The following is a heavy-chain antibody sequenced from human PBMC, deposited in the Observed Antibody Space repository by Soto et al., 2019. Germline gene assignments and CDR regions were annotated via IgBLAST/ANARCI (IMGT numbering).Heavy chain of an antibody. CDR3: ARDPYHVLMVNAPNLYGMDV. Sequence: ASVNGSCKASGYTFTTYDISWVRQAPGQGLEWMGRISTYNGNTNYPQSLQGRLTMTTDTSTTTAYMELRSLRSDDTAVYYCARDPYHVLMVNAPNLYGMDVWG. D-gene: IGHD2-8*01. CDR2: ISTYNGNT. CDR1: GYTFTTYD. V-gene: IGHV1-18*01. J-gene: IGHJ6*02.